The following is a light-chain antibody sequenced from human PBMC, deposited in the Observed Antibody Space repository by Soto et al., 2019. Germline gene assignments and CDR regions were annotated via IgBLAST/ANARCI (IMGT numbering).Light chain of an antibody. V-gene: IGKV3-15*01. CDR1: QSVSSN. J-gene: IGKJ1*01. CDR3: QQYNNWWT. CDR2: GAS. Sequence: EIVMTQSPATLSVSPGERATLSCRASQSVSSNLAWYQQKPGQXPXXLIYGASTRATGIPARFSGSGSGTDFTLTISSLHSEYFAVYYCQQYNNWWTFGQGTKVDIK.